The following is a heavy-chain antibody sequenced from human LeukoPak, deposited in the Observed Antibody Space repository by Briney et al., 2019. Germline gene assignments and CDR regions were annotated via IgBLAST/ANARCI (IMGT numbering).Heavy chain of an antibody. CDR3: AKIYCSSITCYLDF. Sequence: PSETLSPTCAVSGGSISSSNWWTWVRRPPGKGLEWIGEISSHSGSANYNPSLMRRVTISVDKSKNQFPLRLSSVTAADTAVYYCAKIYCSSITCYLDFWGQGTLVTVSS. CDR2: ISSHSGSA. V-gene: IGHV4-4*02. J-gene: IGHJ4*02. D-gene: IGHD2-2*01. CDR1: GGSISSSNW.